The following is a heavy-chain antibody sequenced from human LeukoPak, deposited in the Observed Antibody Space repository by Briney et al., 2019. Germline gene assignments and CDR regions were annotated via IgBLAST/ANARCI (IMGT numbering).Heavy chain of an antibody. Sequence: PSETLSLTCAVYGGSFSGYYWSWIRQPPGKGLEWIGEINHSGSTSYNPSLKSRVTISVDTSKNQFSLKLSSVTAADTAVYYCARGRGAATRAYWGQGTLVTVSS. J-gene: IGHJ4*02. CDR1: GGSFSGYY. CDR3: ARGRGAATRAY. CDR2: INHSGST. D-gene: IGHD2-15*01. V-gene: IGHV4-34*01.